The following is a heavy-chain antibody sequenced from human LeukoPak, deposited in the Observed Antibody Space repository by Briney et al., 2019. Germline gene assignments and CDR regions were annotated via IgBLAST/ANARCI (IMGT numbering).Heavy chain of an antibody. CDR1: GFTFNDYA. CDR2: ISWNTGTI. CDR3: AKDLLRYGTGWRSPWLDP. V-gene: IGHV3-9*01. J-gene: IGHJ5*02. Sequence: PGKSLRLSCAASGFTFNDYAMHWVRHRPGKSLEWVSGISWNTGTIGYADSVKGRFTISRDNAKNSLYLQMTSLRADDTAFYYCAKDLLRYGTGWRSPWLDPWGQGTLVTVSS. D-gene: IGHD6-19*01.